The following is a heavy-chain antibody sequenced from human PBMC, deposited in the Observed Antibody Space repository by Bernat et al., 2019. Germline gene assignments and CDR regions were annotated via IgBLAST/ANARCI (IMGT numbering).Heavy chain of an antibody. CDR1: GGTFSSYA. V-gene: IGHV1-69*01. CDR3: ARRRDTVSYYFDY. CDR2: IIPIFGTA. J-gene: IGHJ4*02. Sequence: QVQLVQSGAAVKKPGSSVKVSCKASGGTFSSYAISWVRQAPAQGLEWMGGIIPIFGTANYAQKFKGRVTITADESTSTAYMELSSLRSEDTAVYYCARRRDTVSYYFDYWGQGTLVTVSS. D-gene: IGHD4-17*01.